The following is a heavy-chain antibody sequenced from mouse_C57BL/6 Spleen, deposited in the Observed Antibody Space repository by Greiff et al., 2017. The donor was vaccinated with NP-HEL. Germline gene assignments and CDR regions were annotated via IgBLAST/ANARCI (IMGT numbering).Heavy chain of an antibody. CDR2: ISDGGSYT. Sequence: EVQGVESGGGLVKPGGSLKLSCAASGFTFSSYAMSWVRQTPEKRLEWVATISDGGSYTYYPDNVKGRFTISRDNAKNNLYLQMSHLKSEDTAMYYCGRDGDDDGDYYARDYWGQGTSVTVSS. CDR1: GFTFSSYA. CDR3: GRDGDDDGDYYARDY. D-gene: IGHD2-4*01. J-gene: IGHJ4*01. V-gene: IGHV5-4*01.